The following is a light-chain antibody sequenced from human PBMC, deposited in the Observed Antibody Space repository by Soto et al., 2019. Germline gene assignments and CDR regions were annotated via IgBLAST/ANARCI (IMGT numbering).Light chain of an antibody. CDR2: DSS. V-gene: IGKV3-15*01. J-gene: IGKJ3*01. Sequence: VMTQSPATLSVSPGEGATLSCRASQSVGRSLAWYQQKPGQAPRLLIFDSSTRATGIPAKFRGSGSGTEFTLTISSLQSGDFAIFYCQQYDEWPLTFGPGTKVDI. CDR1: QSVGRS. CDR3: QQYDEWPLT.